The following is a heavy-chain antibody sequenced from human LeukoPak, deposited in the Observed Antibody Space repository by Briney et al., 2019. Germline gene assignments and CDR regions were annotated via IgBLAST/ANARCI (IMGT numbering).Heavy chain of an antibody. D-gene: IGHD6-13*01. CDR1: GGSMSSYY. V-gene: IGHV4-4*07. CDR3: VAYSDSWFDY. CDR2: IDTSGST. Sequence: PSETLSLTCTVSGGSMSSYYRSWIREPAGKGLEWIGRIDTSGSTKYNPSLKSRVTMSVDTSENQVSLKLSSVTAADTAVYHCVAYSDSWFDYWGQGTLVTVSS. J-gene: IGHJ4*02.